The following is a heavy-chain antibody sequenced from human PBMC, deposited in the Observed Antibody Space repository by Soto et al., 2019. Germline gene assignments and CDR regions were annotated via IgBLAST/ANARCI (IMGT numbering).Heavy chain of an antibody. CDR3: ARDVATMVRTGGYYFDY. CDR2: IYHSGST. J-gene: IGHJ4*02. CDR1: SGSISSSNW. D-gene: IGHD3-10*01. V-gene: IGHV4-4*02. Sequence: QVQLQESGPGLVKPSGTLSLTCAVSSGSISSSNWWSWVRQPPGKGLEWIGEIYHSGSTNYNPSLKSRVTISVDKSKNQFSLKLSSVSAADTAVYYCARDVATMVRTGGYYFDYWGQGTLVTVSS.